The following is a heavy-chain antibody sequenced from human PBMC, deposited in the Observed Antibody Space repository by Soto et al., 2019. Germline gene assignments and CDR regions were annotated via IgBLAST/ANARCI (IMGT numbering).Heavy chain of an antibody. CDR1: GYTFTSYG. V-gene: IGHV1-18*01. CDR2: ISAYNGNT. Sequence: QVQLVQSGAEVKEPRASVKVSCKATGYTFTSYGISWVRQAPGQGIEWMGWISAYNGNTNYAQKLQGRVTMTTDTSTSTAYMKLRSLRSDDTAVYYCARDDINYGMDVWGQGTTVTVSS. D-gene: IGHD3-9*01. J-gene: IGHJ6*02. CDR3: ARDDINYGMDV.